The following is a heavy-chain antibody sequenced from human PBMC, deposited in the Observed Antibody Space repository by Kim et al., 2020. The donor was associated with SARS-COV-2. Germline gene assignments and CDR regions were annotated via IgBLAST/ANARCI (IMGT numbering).Heavy chain of an antibody. V-gene: IGHV3-53*01. CDR3: ARNPLLVYFDY. Sequence: TYYADSVKGRFTISRDNSKNTLYLQMNSLRAEDTAVYYCARNPLLVYFDYWGKGTLVTVS. CDR2: T. J-gene: IGHJ4*02. D-gene: IGHD2-21*01.